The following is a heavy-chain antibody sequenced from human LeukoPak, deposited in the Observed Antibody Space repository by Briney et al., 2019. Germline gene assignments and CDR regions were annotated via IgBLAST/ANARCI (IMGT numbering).Heavy chain of an antibody. Sequence: GSLRLSCVASGFTFSSYWMSWLRQAPGKGLEWVANMKEDGSEKYYVDSVKGRFTVSRDNAKNSMYLQMNSLRAEDTAVYYCARYTRSSGGDYWGQGTLVTVSS. CDR3: ARYTRSSGGDY. D-gene: IGHD6-6*01. J-gene: IGHJ4*02. CDR2: MKEDGSEK. V-gene: IGHV3-7*01. CDR1: GFTFSSYW.